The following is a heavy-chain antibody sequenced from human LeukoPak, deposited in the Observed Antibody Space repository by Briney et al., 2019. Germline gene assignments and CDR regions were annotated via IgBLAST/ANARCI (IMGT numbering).Heavy chain of an antibody. CDR1: GYTFTSYD. V-gene: IGHV1-8*01. D-gene: IGHD3-3*01. Sequence: ASVKVSCKASGYTFTSYDINWVRQATGQGLEWMGWMNPNSGNTGYAQKFQGRVTITTDESTSTAYMELSSLRSEDTAVYYCARDSGTYYDFWSGYSRHPPFDYWGQGTLVTVSS. CDR2: MNPNSGNT. J-gene: IGHJ4*02. CDR3: ARDSGTYYDFWSGYSRHPPFDY.